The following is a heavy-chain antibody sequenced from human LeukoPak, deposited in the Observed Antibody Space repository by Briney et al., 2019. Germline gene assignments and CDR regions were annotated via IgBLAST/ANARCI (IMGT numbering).Heavy chain of an antibody. CDR1: GFTFSSYG. V-gene: IGHV3-33*01. Sequence: GRSLRLSCAASGFTFSSYGMHWVRQAPGKGLEWVAVIWYDGSNKYYADSVKGRFTISRDNSKNMLYLQMNSLRAEDTAVYYCARDHLRYFDLSLGPAGFDPWGQGTLVTVSS. CDR3: ARDHLRYFDLSLGPAGFDP. CDR2: IWYDGSNK. D-gene: IGHD3-9*01. J-gene: IGHJ5*02.